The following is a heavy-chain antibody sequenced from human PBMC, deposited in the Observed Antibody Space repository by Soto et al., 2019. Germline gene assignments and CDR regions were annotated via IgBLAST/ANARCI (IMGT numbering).Heavy chain of an antibody. J-gene: IGHJ5*02. D-gene: IGHD7-27*01. CDR1: GFTFSSYA. CDR3: AKDPTRNHWALAWFDP. CDR2: ISGNGGST. V-gene: IGHV3-23*01. Sequence: PGGSLRLSCAASGFTFSSYAMSWVRQAPGKGLEWVSTISGNGGSTYYADYVQGRFTISRDNSKSTLHLQINSLRAEDTAVFFCAKDPTRNHWALAWFDPWGQGTLVTVSS.